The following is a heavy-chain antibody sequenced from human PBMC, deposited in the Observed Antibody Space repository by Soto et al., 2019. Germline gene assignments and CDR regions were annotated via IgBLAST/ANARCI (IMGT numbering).Heavy chain of an antibody. D-gene: IGHD3-10*01. J-gene: IGHJ6*03. CDR3: AGGVILWFGELARRGGYHYYMDV. CDR1: GGSFSGYQ. V-gene: IGHV4-34*01. Sequence: QVQLQQWGAGLLKPSETLSLTCAVYGGSFSGYQWCWIRQTPGKGLEWIGEINDSGNINYNPALKSGFTSLLATSKQQNSLELSSVTAADSAADYCAGGVILWFGELARRGGYHYYMDVWGQGTKVTVSS. CDR2: INDSGNI.